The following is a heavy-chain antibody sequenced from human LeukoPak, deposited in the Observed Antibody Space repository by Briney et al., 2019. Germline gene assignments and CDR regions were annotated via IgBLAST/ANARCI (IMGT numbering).Heavy chain of an antibody. V-gene: IGHV3-74*01. CDR2: INSDGSSR. Sequence: QPGGSLRLSCAASGFTFSRYWMHWVRQAPGKGLVWVSRINSDGSSRSYADSVKGRFTISRDNSKNTLYLQMNSLRPEDTAVYYCARGARYCSTTSCYSYFDYWGQGTLVTVSS. CDR3: ARGARYCSTTSCYSYFDY. CDR1: GFTFSRYW. J-gene: IGHJ4*02. D-gene: IGHD2-2*01.